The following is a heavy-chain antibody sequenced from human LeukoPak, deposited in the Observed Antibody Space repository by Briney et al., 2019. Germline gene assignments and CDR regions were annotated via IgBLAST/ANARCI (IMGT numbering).Heavy chain of an antibody. J-gene: IGHJ5*02. CDR3: ATEPPFYDILTAYSPYP. CDR1: GGTLSNNV. CDR2: IIPVFGTT. D-gene: IGHD3-9*01. Sequence: ASVKVSCKASGGTLSNNVVSWVRQAPGQGLEWMGDIIPVFGTTNYAQKFQGRVTITADKSTSTAYMELSSLRSEDTAVYYCATEPPFYDILTAYSPYPWGQGTLVTVSS. V-gene: IGHV1-69*06.